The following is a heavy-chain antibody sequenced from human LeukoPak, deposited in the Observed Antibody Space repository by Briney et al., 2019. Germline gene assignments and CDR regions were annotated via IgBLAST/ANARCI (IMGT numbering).Heavy chain of an antibody. CDR3: AREHSSSFRVGDY. CDR2: INPDSGGT. Sequence: ASVEVSCKASGYTFIGYYMYWVRQAPGQGLEWMGWINPDSGGTNYAQKFQGRVTMTRDTSISTAFMELSSLRSDDTAVYYCAREHSSSFRVGDYWGQGTLVTVSS. D-gene: IGHD6-6*01. V-gene: IGHV1-2*02. J-gene: IGHJ4*02. CDR1: GYTFIGYY.